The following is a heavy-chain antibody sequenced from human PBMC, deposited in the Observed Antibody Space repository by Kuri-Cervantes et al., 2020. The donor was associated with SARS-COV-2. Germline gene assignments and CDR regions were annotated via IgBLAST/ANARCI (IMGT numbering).Heavy chain of an antibody. Sequence: GESLKISCKGSGYSFTSYWIGWVRQASGKGLEWVGRVRGKANNYATAYAASVKGRFTISRDDLKNMAYLQMNSLKTEDTAVYYCTTLIDYWGQGALVTVSS. CDR3: TTLIDY. CDR2: VRGKANNYAT. J-gene: IGHJ4*02. CDR1: GYSFTSYW. V-gene: IGHV3-73*01.